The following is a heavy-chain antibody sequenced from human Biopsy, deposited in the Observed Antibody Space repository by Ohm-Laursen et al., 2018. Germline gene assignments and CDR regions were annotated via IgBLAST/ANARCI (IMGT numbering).Heavy chain of an antibody. V-gene: IGHV4-31*03. CDR1: GASVQTSGYF. D-gene: IGHD3-9*01. J-gene: IGHJ2*01. Sequence: SQTLSLTCSVSGASVQTSGYFWAWIRQRPGKGLEWIEYISYNERTHYNPSLTSRLAISFDTSNNRISLQLRSVSVADTAVYYCVREPKTGTAEAWYFDLWGRGSPVTVPS. CDR3: VREPKTGTAEAWYFDL. CDR2: ISYNERT.